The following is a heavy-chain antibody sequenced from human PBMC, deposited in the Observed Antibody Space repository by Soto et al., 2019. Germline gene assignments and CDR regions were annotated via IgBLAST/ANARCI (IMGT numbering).Heavy chain of an antibody. CDR3: ACIFSGGYGYGFYYYGMGV. CDR1: GGSISSSSYY. D-gene: IGHD5-18*01. CDR2: IYYSGST. J-gene: IGHJ6*02. V-gene: IGHV4-39*01. Sequence: QLQLQESGPGLVKPSETLSLTCTVSGGSISSSSYYWGWIRQPPGKGLEWIGGIYYSGSTYYNPSLKSRVTISVDTSKNQFSLKLSSVTAADTAVYYCACIFSGGYGYGFYYYGMGVWGQGTTVTVSS.